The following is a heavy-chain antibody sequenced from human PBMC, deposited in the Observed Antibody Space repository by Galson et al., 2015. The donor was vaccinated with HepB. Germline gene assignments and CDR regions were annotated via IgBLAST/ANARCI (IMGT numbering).Heavy chain of an antibody. Sequence: SLRLSCAASGFTFSKAWMSWVRQAPGKGLEWISYISRSITTIYYADSVKGRFTISRDNAKNSLYLQMNSLRDEDTAVYYCARDGNPFDYWGQGTLVTVSS. CDR3: ARDGNPFDY. CDR1: GFTFSKAW. D-gene: IGHD1-1*01. J-gene: IGHJ4*02. V-gene: IGHV3-48*02. CDR2: ISRSITTI.